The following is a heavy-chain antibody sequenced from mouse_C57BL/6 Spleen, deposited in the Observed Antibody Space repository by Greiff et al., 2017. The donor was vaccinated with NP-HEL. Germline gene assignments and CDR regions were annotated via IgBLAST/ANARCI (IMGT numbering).Heavy chain of an antibody. V-gene: IGHV1-61*01. J-gene: IGHJ2*01. CDR3: ARGDFTTVGPFDY. Sequence: QVQLQQPGAELVRPGSSVKLSCKASGYTFTSYWMDWVKQRPGQGLEWIGNIYPSDSETHYNQKFKDKATLTVDKSSSTAYMQLSSLTSEDSAVYYCARGDFTTVGPFDYWGKGTTLTVSS. CDR2: IYPSDSET. CDR1: GYTFTSYW. D-gene: IGHD1-1*01.